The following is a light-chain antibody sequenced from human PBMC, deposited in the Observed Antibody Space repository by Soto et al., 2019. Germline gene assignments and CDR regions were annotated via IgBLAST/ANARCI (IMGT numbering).Light chain of an antibody. CDR2: KAS. V-gene: IGKV1-5*03. Sequence: DIQMTQSPPTLSASVGDRVTISCRASQSITGWLAWFQQKPGKAPKLLISKASKLESGVPSRFSGSGSGTDFTLTISSLQPDDFATYYCQQYNSYWTFGQGTKVDIK. CDR1: QSITGW. CDR3: QQYNSYWT. J-gene: IGKJ1*01.